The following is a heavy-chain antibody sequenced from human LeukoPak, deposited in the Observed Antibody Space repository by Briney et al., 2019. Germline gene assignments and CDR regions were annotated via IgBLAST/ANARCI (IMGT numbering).Heavy chain of an antibody. D-gene: IGHD5-12*01. CDR1: GGTFSSYA. CDR2: IIPIFGTA. V-gene: IGHV1-69*01. Sequence: SVKVSCKASGGTFSSYAISWVRQAPGQGLEWMGGIIPIFGTADYAQKFQGRVTITADESTSTAYMELSSLRSEDTAVYYCARSGGYSGYDPPFDYWGQGTLVTVSP. CDR3: ARSGGYSGYDPPFDY. J-gene: IGHJ4*02.